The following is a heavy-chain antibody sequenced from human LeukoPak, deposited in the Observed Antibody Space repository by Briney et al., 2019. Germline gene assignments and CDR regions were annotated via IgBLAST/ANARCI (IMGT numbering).Heavy chain of an antibody. J-gene: IGHJ6*03. Sequence: ASAKVSCKASGYTFTGYYMHWVRQAPGQGLEWMGWINPNSGGTNYAQKFQGRVTMTRDTSISTAYMELSRLRSDDTAVYYCARDGWYISYMDVWGKGTTVTVSS. CDR3: ARDGWYISYMDV. CDR2: INPNSGGT. CDR1: GYTFTGYY. V-gene: IGHV1-2*02. D-gene: IGHD6-19*01.